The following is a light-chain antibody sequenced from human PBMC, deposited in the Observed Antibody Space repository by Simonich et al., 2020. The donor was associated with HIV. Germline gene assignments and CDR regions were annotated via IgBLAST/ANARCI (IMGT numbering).Light chain of an antibody. CDR2: DAS. CDR1: QRISSA. J-gene: IGKJ2*01. CDR3: QQYHSYSQT. Sequence: AIQLTQSPSSLSASVGARVTITCRASQRISSALAWYQHKPGKAPKLLIYDASSLESGVPSRFSGSGSGTDFTLTISSLQPDDFASYYCQQYHSYSQTFGQGTKLEFK. V-gene: IGKV1-13*02.